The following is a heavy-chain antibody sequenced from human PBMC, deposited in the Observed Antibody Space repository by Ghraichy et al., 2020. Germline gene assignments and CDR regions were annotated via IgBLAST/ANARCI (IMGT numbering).Heavy chain of an antibody. D-gene: IGHD1-1*01. CDR1: GFSFSDYY. V-gene: IGHV3-11*01. J-gene: IGHJ6*02. Sequence: GGSLRLSCAASGFSFSDYYMSWIRQAPGKGLGGVSYISSSSNIYYADSVKGRFTISRDNAKNSLYLQMNSLRAEDTAVYYCARKGGTTHYYGLDVWGQGTTVTVSS. CDR3: ARKGGTTHYYGLDV. CDR2: ISSSSNI.